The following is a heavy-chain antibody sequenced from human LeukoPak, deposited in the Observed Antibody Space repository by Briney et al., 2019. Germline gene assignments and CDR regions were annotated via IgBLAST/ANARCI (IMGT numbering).Heavy chain of an antibody. CDR2: TYCRSNWYN. D-gene: IGHD3/OR15-3a*01. CDR3: ARGSAADLIDY. Sequence: SQTRSLTRAFSGDSFSINSDSWNWIRQSPSGGLEWVGSTYCRSNWYNEYAAALKRRITFNADTSKNQFSRHLNSVTADETVLYYGARGSAADLIDYWGQGTLVTVSS. J-gene: IGHJ4*02. V-gene: IGHV6-1*01. CDR1: GDSFSINSDS.